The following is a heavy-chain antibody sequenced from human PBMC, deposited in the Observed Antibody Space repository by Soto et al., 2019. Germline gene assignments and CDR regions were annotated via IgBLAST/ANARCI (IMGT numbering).Heavy chain of an antibody. V-gene: IGHV1-69*13. CDR1: GGTFSSYA. J-gene: IGHJ4*02. CDR3: ARGGDHYYDSSGYYFDY. Sequence: ASVKVSCKASGGTFSSYAISWVRQAPGQGLEWMGGIIPIFGTANYAQKFQGRVTITADESTSTAYMELSSLRSEDMAVYYCARGGDHYYDSSGYYFDYWGQGTLVTVSS. CDR2: IIPIFGTA. D-gene: IGHD3-22*01.